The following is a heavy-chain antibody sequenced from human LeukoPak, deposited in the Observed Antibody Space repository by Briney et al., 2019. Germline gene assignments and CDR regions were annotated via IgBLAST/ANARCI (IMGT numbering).Heavy chain of an antibody. V-gene: IGHV4-59*01. D-gene: IGHD6-19*01. Sequence: SETLSLTCTVSGGSISSYYWSWIRQPPGKGLEWIGYIYYSGSTNYNPSLRSRVTISVDTSKNQFSLKLSSVTAADTAVYYCARGAVAGDDYWGQGTLVTVSS. CDR1: GGSISSYY. J-gene: IGHJ4*02. CDR2: IYYSGST. CDR3: ARGAVAGDDY.